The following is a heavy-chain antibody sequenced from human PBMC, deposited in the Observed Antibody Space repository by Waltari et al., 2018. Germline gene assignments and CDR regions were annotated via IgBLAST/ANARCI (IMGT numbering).Heavy chain of an antibody. CDR1: GGTFSSYA. CDR2: SSPIFSTA. CDR3: ARDPNLIVVVPAAIRD. V-gene: IGHV1-69*13. D-gene: IGHD2-2*02. Sequence: QVQLVQSGAEVKKPGSSVKVSCKASGGTFSSYAISWVRQAPGQGLEWMGSSSPIFSTANYAQKFQSRVTITADKATSTAYMELSSLRSEDTAVYYCARDPNLIVVVPAAIRDWGQGTLVTVSS. J-gene: IGHJ4*02.